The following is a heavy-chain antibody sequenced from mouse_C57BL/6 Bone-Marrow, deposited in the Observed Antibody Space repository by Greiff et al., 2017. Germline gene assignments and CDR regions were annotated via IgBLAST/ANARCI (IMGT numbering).Heavy chain of an antibody. Sequence: VQLQQSGPELVKPGASVKISCKASGYTFTDYYMNWVKQSHGKSLEWIGDINPNNGGTSYNQKFKGKATLTVDKSSSTAYMELRSLTSEDSADYDCAIQTSYYCDLYAMDYWGQGTSVTVSS. CDR1: GYTFTDYY. CDR3: AIQTSYYCDLYAMDY. CDR2: INPNNGGT. V-gene: IGHV1-26*01. J-gene: IGHJ4*01. D-gene: IGHD2-13*01.